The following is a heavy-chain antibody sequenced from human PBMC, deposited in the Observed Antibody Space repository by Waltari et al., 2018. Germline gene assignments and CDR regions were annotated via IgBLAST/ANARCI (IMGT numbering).Heavy chain of an antibody. D-gene: IGHD2-15*01. CDR1: GYSFTSYW. Sequence: EVQLVQSGAEVKKPGESLKISCKGSGYSFTSYWIGWVRQMPGKGLEWMGIIYPGDSDTRYSPSFQGQVTISADKSISTAYLQWSSLKASDTAMYYCARVKCSGGSCYGLLRAFDIWGQGTMVTVSS. CDR2: IYPGDSDT. J-gene: IGHJ3*02. CDR3: ARVKCSGGSCYGLLRAFDI. V-gene: IGHV5-51*03.